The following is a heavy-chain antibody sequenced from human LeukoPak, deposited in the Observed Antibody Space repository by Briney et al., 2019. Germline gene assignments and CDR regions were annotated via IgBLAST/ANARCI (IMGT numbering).Heavy chain of an antibody. CDR2: IYSGGST. CDR1: GFTVSSNY. CDR3: ASDYGSGSYYFDY. V-gene: IGHV3-66*01. D-gene: IGHD3-10*01. J-gene: IGHJ4*02. Sequence: GGSLRLSCAASGFTVSSNYMSWVRQAPWKGLEWVSVIYSGGSTYYADSVKGRFTISRDNSKNTLYLQMNSLRAEDTAVYYCASDYGSGSYYFDYWGQGTLVTVSS.